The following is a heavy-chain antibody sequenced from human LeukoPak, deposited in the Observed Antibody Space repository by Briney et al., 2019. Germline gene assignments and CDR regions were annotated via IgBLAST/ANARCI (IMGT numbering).Heavy chain of an antibody. V-gene: IGHV1-69*05. CDR2: IIPIFGTA. CDR3: ATVKTNYGSGSYPAYFDY. J-gene: IGHJ4*02. Sequence: AASVKVSCKASGGTFSRYAISWVRQAPGQGLEWMGGIIPIFGTANYAQKFQGRVTITTDESTSTAYMELSSLRSEDTAVYYCATVKTNYGSGSYPAYFDYWGQGTLVTVSS. D-gene: IGHD3-10*01. CDR1: GGTFSRYA.